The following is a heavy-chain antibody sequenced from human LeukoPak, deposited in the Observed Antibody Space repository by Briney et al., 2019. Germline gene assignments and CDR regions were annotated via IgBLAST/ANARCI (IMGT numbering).Heavy chain of an antibody. V-gene: IGHV4-59*01. CDR3: ARELAGDSSGYYYGGGPIDY. D-gene: IGHD3-22*01. J-gene: IGHJ4*02. CDR2: IYYSGST. Sequence: SETLSLTCTVSGGSISSYYWSWIRQPPGKGLEWIGYIYYSGSTNYNPSLKSRVTIPVDMSKNQFSLKLTSVTAADTAVYYCARELAGDSSGYYYGGGPIDYWGQGTLVTVSS. CDR1: GGSISSYY.